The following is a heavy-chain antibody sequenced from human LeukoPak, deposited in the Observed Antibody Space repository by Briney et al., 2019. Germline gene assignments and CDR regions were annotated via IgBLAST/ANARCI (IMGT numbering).Heavy chain of an antibody. J-gene: IGHJ4*02. Sequence: PSETLSLTCTVSGGSISSVGYYWGWLRQPPGKGLEWIGNISYGGSTYYNPALKSRVTIYVDTSKNQVSLKLTSVTAADTAMYYCAGYYYDSSGYLGCGQGTLVTVSS. D-gene: IGHD3-22*01. CDR2: ISYGGST. CDR3: AGYYYDSSGYLG. V-gene: IGHV4-39*01. CDR1: GGSISSVGYY.